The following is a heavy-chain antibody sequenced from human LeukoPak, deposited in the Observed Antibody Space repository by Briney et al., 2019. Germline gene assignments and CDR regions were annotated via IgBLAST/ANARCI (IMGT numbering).Heavy chain of an antibody. CDR2: IYYSGST. V-gene: IGHV4-39*01. D-gene: IGHD6-19*01. J-gene: IGHJ4*02. CDR1: GDSISSRTYY. Sequence: PSETLSLTCSVSGDSISSRTYYWGWIRQPPGKGLEWIGSIYYSGSTFYTPSLKSRVTISVDTSKNQFSLRLSSVTAADTAVYYCARHAVAGLLDYFDTWGQGSLVTVSS. CDR3: ARHAVAGLLDYFDT.